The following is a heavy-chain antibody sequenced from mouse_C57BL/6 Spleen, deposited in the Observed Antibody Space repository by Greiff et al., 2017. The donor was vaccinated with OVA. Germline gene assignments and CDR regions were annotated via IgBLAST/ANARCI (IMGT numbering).Heavy chain of an antibody. CDR3: ARRSLGDYYGSSYYFDY. J-gene: IGHJ2*01. CDR1: GYTFTDYY. Sequence: EVQLRQSGPELVKPGASVTISCKASGYTFTDYYMNWVKQSHGKSLEWIGDINPNNGGTSYNQKFKGKATLTVDKSSSTAYMELRSLTSEDSAVYYCARRSLGDYYGSSYYFDYWGQGTTLTVSS. V-gene: IGHV1-26*01. D-gene: IGHD1-1*01. CDR2: INPNNGGT.